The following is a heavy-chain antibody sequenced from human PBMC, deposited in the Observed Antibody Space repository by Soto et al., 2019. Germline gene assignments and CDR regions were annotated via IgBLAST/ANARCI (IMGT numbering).Heavy chain of an antibody. Sequence: ASVKVSCKASGYTFTSYGISWVRQAPGQGLEWMGWISAYNGNTNYAQKLQGRVTMTTDTSTSTAYMELRSLRSDDTAVYYCCSGIALNGWYGGRDAFDIWGQGTMVTVSS. CDR3: CSGIALNGWYGGRDAFDI. CDR2: ISAYNGNT. J-gene: IGHJ3*02. D-gene: IGHD6-19*01. V-gene: IGHV1-18*01. CDR1: GYTFTSYG.